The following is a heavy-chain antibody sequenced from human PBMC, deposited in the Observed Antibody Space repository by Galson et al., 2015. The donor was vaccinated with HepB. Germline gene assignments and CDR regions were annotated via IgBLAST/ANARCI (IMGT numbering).Heavy chain of an antibody. J-gene: IGHJ6*03. Sequence: QSGAEVKKPGESLRISCKGSGYSFTSYWISWVRQMPGKGLEWMGRIDPSDSYTNYSPSFQGHVTISADKSISTAYLQWSSLKASDTAMYYCARLRVGYCSSTSCYDYYYMDVWGKGTTVTVSS. D-gene: IGHD2-2*01. CDR1: GYSFTSYW. CDR3: ARLRVGYCSSTSCYDYYYMDV. V-gene: IGHV5-10-1*01. CDR2: IDPSDSYT.